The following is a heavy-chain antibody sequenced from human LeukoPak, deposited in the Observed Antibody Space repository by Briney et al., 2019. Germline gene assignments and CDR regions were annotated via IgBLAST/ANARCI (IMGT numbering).Heavy chain of an antibody. CDR3: ARGGDLYYCSGGSCYVY. CDR2: INAGNGNT. V-gene: IGHV1-3*01. J-gene: IGHJ4*02. D-gene: IGHD2-15*01. CDR1: GYTFTSYA. Sequence: AASVKVSCKASGYTFTSYAMHWVRQAPGQRLEWMGWINAGNGNTKYSQKFQGRVTITRDTSASTAYMELSSLRFEDTAVYYCARGGDLYYCSGGSCYVYWGQGTLVTVSS.